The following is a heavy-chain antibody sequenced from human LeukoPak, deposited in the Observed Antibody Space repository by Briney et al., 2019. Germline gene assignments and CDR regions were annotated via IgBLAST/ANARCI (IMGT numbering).Heavy chain of an antibody. Sequence: PGGSLRPSCAASGFTFSSYAMSWDRQAPGKGLEWVSAISGSGGSTYYADSVKGRFTISRDNSKNTLYLQMNSLRAEDTAVYYCAKDPAYGDCNLGDIWGQGTMVTVSS. CDR1: GFTFSSYA. V-gene: IGHV3-23*01. D-gene: IGHD4-17*01. CDR2: ISGSGGST. J-gene: IGHJ3*02. CDR3: AKDPAYGDCNLGDI.